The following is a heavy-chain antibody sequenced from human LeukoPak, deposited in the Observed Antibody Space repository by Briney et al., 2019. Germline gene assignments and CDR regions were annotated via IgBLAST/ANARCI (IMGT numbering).Heavy chain of an antibody. D-gene: IGHD3-9*01. CDR1: GFTFSSYA. J-gene: IGHJ4*02. CDR3: TKDFDWLPHQYYFDY. CDR2: ISGSGGST. Sequence: GGSLRLSCAASGFTFSSYAMSWVRQAPGKGLEWVSAISGSGGSTYYADSVKGRFTISRDNSKNTLYLQMNSLRAEDTAVYYCTKDFDWLPHQYYFDYWGQGTLVTVSS. V-gene: IGHV3-23*01.